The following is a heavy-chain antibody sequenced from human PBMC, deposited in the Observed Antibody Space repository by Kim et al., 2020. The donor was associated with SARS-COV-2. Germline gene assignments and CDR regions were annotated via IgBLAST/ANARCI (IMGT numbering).Heavy chain of an antibody. J-gene: IGHJ4*02. D-gene: IGHD3-22*01. Sequence: ANSVQGRFTISRDNSKNTLYLQMNSLRAEDTAVYYCADLSYYYDSSGYYYWGQGTLVTVSS. CDR3: ADLSYYYDSSGYYY. V-gene: IGHV3-23*01.